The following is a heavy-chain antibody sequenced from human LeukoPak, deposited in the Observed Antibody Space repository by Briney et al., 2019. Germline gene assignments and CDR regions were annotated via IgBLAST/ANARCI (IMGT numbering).Heavy chain of an antibody. CDR2: ISSSSSYI. V-gene: IGHV3-21*01. CDR1: GFTFSSYS. CDR3: ARGGPIAVAGTFFDY. J-gene: IGHJ4*02. Sequence: GGSLRLSCAASGFTFSSYSMNWVRQAPGKGLDWVSSISSSSSYIYYADSVKGRFTISRDNAKNSLYLQMNSLRAEDTAVYYCARGGPIAVAGTFFDYWGQGTLVTVSS. D-gene: IGHD6-19*01.